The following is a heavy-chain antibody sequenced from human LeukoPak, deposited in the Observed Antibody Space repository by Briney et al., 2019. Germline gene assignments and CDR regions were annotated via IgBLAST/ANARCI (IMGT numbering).Heavy chain of an antibody. J-gene: IGHJ4*02. D-gene: IGHD5-18*01. CDR1: GGSISSSGYN. V-gene: IGHV4-39*01. CDR2: IYYSGST. Sequence: SDTLSLTCTVSGGSISSSGYNWGWIRQPPGKGLEWIGSIYYSGSTYYNPSLKSRVTISVDTSKNQFSLKLSSVTAADTAVYYCARLFASTAMPKNWGQGTLVTVSS. CDR3: ARLFASTAMPKN.